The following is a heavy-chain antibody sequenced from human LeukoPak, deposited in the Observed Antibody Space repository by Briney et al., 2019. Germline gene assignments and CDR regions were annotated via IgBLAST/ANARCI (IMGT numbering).Heavy chain of an antibody. V-gene: IGHV3-48*03. CDR3: APFGELLYHFDY. D-gene: IGHD3-10*01. Sequence: PGGSLRLSCAASGFTFSSYEMNWVRQAPGKGLEWVSYISSSGSTIYYADSVKGRFTISRDNAKNSLYLQMNSLRAEDTAVYYCAPFGELLYHFDYWGQGTLVTVSS. CDR2: ISSSGSTI. CDR1: GFTFSSYE. J-gene: IGHJ4*02.